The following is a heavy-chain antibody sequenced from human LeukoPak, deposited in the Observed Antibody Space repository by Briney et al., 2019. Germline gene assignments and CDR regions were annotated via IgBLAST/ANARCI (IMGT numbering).Heavy chain of an antibody. D-gene: IGHD3-3*01. CDR1: GGSISSYY. CDR3: ARHAPLRFLEWLFDFDY. Sequence: SETLSLTCTVSGGSISSYYWSWIRQPPGKGLEWIGYIYYSGTTNYNPSLKGRVTISVDTSKNQFSLKLSSVTAADTAVYYCARHAPLRFLEWLFDFDYWGQGTLVTVSS. CDR2: IYYSGTT. J-gene: IGHJ4*02. V-gene: IGHV4-59*08.